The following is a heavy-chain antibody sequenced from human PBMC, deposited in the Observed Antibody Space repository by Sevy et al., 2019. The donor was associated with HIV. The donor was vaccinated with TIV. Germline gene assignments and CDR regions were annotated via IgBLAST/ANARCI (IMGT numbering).Heavy chain of an antibody. CDR1: GGSISSSSYY. D-gene: IGHD3-16*02. CDR2: IYYSGST. Sequence: SETLSLTCTVSGGSISSSSYYWGWIRQPPGKGLEWIGSIYYSGSTYYNPSLKSRVTISVDTSKNQFSLKLSSVTAADTAVYYCARFRVCGSYRGVFDYWGQGTLVTVSS. V-gene: IGHV4-39*01. J-gene: IGHJ4*02. CDR3: ARFRVCGSYRGVFDY.